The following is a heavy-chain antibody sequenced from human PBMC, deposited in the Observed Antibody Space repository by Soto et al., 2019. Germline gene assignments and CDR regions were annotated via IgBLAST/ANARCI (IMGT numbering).Heavy chain of an antibody. CDR3: ASGRLLTYYFGY. V-gene: IGHV3-30*03. D-gene: IGHD2-15*01. J-gene: IGHJ4*02. Sequence: LRLSCAASGFTFSSYGMHWVRQAPGKGLEWVAVISYDGSNKYYADSVKGRFTISRDNSKNTLYLQMNSLRAEDTAVYYCASGRLLTYYFGYWGQGTLVTVSS. CDR2: ISYDGSNK. CDR1: GFTFSSYG.